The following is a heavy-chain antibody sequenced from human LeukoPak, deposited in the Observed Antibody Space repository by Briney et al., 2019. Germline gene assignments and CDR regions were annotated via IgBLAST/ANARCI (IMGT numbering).Heavy chain of an antibody. D-gene: IGHD1-26*01. CDR1: GGPISSGGFS. J-gene: IGHJ3*01. V-gene: IGHV4-30-2*01. CDR3: ARDRAGLGLLDF. Sequence: SETLSLTCTVSGGPISSGGFSWTWIRQPPRKGLEWIGYIFQSGSPSYNPSLRSRVTISVDTSTNQFSLRLNSVTAADTAMYYCARDRAGLGLLDFWGQGTMVIVFS. CDR2: IFQSGSP.